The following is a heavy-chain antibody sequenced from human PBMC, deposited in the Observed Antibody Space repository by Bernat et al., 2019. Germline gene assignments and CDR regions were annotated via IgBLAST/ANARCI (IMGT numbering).Heavy chain of an antibody. CDR1: GFTFSSYG. V-gene: IGHV3-30*03. CDR2: ISYDGSNK. Sequence: QVQLVESGGGVVQPGRSLRLSCAASGFTFSSYGMHWVRQAPGKGLEWVAVISYDGSNKYYADSVKGRFTISRDNSKNTLYLQMNSLRAEDTAVYYCARDPDYGGYSYFESWGQGTLVTVSS. CDR3: ARDPDYGGYSYFES. D-gene: IGHD4-23*01. J-gene: IGHJ4*02.